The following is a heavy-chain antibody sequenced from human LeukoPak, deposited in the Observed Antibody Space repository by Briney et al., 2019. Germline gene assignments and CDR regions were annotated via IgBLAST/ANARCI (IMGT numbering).Heavy chain of an antibody. CDR2: IYYSGST. CDR1: GGSISSNSYY. J-gene: IGHJ4*02. CDR3: VSRQVATIHDYFDY. V-gene: IGHV4-31*03. Sequence: SETLSLTCTVSGGSISSNSYYWSWIRQHPGKGLEWIGSIYYSGSTYFNPSLKSRVTISLDTSKNQFSLNLSSVTAADTAVYYCVSRQVATIHDYFDYWGQGTLVTVSS. D-gene: IGHD5-12*01.